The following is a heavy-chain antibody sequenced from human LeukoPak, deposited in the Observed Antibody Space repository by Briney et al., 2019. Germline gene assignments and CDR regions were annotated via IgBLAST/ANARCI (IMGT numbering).Heavy chain of an antibody. D-gene: IGHD3-10*01. V-gene: IGHV4-61*01. CDR1: GGSVSSGSYS. Sequence: SETLSLTCTVSGGSVSSGSYSWSWIRQPPGKGLEWIGYIYYSGSTSYNPSLRSRVTISVDTSKNQFSLNLTSVTAADTAVYYCARWWRRSYYYGSGSPIDAFDYWGQGTLVTVSS. CDR2: IYYSGST. J-gene: IGHJ4*02. CDR3: ARWWRRSYYYGSGSPIDAFDY.